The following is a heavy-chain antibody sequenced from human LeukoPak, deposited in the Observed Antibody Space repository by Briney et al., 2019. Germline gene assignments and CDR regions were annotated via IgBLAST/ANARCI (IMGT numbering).Heavy chain of an antibody. CDR2: ISSSSSTM. J-gene: IGHJ2*01. V-gene: IGHV3-48*04. Sequence: GGSLRLSCAASGFTLSDYNMNWVRQAPGKGLEWVSYISSSSSTMYYADSVKGRFTISRDNAKNSLYLQMNSLRVEDPAVYYCARGVVVTASNWYFDLWGRGTLVTVSS. CDR1: GFTLSDYN. D-gene: IGHD2-21*02. CDR3: ARGVVVTASNWYFDL.